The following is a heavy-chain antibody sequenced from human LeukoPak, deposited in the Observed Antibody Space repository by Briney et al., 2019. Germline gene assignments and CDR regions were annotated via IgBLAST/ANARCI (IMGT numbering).Heavy chain of an antibody. Sequence: GGSLRLSCAASGFTFSSYAMSWVRQAPGKGLEWVSAISGSGGSTYYADSVKGRFTISRDNSKNTLHLQMNSLRAEDTAVYYCAKDDSYGREYFDYWGQGTLVTVSS. CDR3: AKDDSYGREYFDY. CDR1: GFTFSSYA. D-gene: IGHD3-16*01. V-gene: IGHV3-23*01. J-gene: IGHJ4*02. CDR2: ISGSGGST.